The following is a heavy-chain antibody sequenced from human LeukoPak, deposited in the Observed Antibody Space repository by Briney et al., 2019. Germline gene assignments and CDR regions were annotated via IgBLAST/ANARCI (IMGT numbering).Heavy chain of an antibody. J-gene: IGHJ4*02. CDR3: AKDAPVGYYYDTSGLPD. V-gene: IGHV3-23*01. CDR1: GFTFSSYA. D-gene: IGHD3-22*01. Sequence: GGSLRLSCAASGFTFSSYAMSWVRQAPGKGLEGVSVISGTGGSTYYADSVKGRFTISRDNSKNTVYLQMNSLRAEDTAVYYCAKDAPVGYYYDTSGLPDWGQGTLVTVSS. CDR2: ISGTGGST.